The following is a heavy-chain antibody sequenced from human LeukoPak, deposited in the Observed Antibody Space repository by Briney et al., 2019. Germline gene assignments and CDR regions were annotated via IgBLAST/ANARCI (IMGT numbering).Heavy chain of an antibody. D-gene: IGHD3-16*01. J-gene: IGHJ4*02. V-gene: IGHV3-30-3*01. CDR1: GFTFSSYA. CDR2: ISYDGSNK. CDR3: ARDRTFGMAAGPQYYFDY. Sequence: GGSLGLSCAASGFTFSSYAMHWVRQAPGKGLEWVAVISYDGSNKYYADSVKGRFTISRDNSKNTLYLQMNSLRAEDTAVYYCARDRTFGMAAGPQYYFDYWGQGTLVTVSS.